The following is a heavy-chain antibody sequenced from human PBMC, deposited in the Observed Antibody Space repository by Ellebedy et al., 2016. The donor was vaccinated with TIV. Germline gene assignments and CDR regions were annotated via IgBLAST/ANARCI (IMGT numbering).Heavy chain of an antibody. Sequence: GGSLRLSCAASGFSFSSYGMLWVRQSPGKGLEWVTIIWYDGSNKYYVESVKGRFTISRDNSKNTLYLQMNSLRAEDTAIYYCARRYTSGWAPFHYWGQGTLVTVSS. J-gene: IGHJ4*02. CDR3: ARRYTSGWAPFHY. D-gene: IGHD6-19*01. CDR2: IWYDGSNK. V-gene: IGHV3-33*01. CDR1: GFSFSSYG.